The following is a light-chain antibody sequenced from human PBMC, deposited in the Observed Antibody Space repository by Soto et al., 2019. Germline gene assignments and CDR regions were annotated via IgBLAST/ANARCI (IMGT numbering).Light chain of an antibody. Sequence: EIVMTQSPATLSVSPGERATLSCRASQSVSSNLAWYQHKPGQAPRLLIYGATTRATGVTARFSGSGSGTEVTHTISSLQSEDFAVYYYQQYNNWPPWTFGQGTKVEIK. J-gene: IGKJ1*01. V-gene: IGKV3-15*01. CDR3: QQYNNWPPWT. CDR2: GAT. CDR1: QSVSSN.